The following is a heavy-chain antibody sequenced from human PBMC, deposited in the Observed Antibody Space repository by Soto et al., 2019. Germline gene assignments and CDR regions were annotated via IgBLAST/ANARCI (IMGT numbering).Heavy chain of an antibody. CDR2: ISGSGGST. J-gene: IGHJ3*01. CDR1: GFTFSSYA. V-gene: IGHV3-23*01. D-gene: IGHD6-19*01. CDR3: AKDGDSSGWYRY. Sequence: GSLRLSCAASGFTFSSYAMSWVRQAQGKGLEWVSAISGSGGSTYYADSVKGRFTISRDNSKNTLYLQMNSLRAEDTAVYYCAKDGDSSGWYRYWGQGTMVTVSS.